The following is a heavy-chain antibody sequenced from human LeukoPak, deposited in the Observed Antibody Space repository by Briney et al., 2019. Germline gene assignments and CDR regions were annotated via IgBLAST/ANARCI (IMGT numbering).Heavy chain of an antibody. CDR3: AREVGVIVPD. Sequence: GGSLRLSCAASGFTFSSYAMSWVRQAPGKGPEWVSSISSSSSYIYYADSVKGRFTISRDNAKSSLYLQMNSLRAEDTAVYYCAREVGVIVPDWGQGTLVTVSS. V-gene: IGHV3-21*01. J-gene: IGHJ1*01. CDR1: GFTFSSYA. D-gene: IGHD3-22*01. CDR2: ISSSSSYI.